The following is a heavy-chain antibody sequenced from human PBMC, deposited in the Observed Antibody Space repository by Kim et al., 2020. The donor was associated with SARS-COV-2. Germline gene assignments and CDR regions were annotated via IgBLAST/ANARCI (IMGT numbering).Heavy chain of an antibody. J-gene: IGHJ4*02. CDR1: GYTFTSYY. D-gene: IGHD4-17*01. CDR2: INPSGGST. V-gene: IGHV1-46*01. CDR3: ARDAEFDYGDYGALS. Sequence: ASVKVSCKASGYTFTSYYMHWVRQAPGQGLEWMGIINPSGGSTSYAQKFQGRVTMTRDTSTSTVYMELSSLRSEDTAVYYCARDAEFDYGDYGALSWGQGTLVTVSS.